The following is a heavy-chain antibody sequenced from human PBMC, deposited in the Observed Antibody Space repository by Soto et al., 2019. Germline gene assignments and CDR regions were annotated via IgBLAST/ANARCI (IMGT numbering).Heavy chain of an antibody. CDR2: INHSGST. D-gene: IGHD3-16*01. Sequence: QLQLQESGPGLVKPSETLSLTCTVSGGSISSSSYYWGWIRQPPGKGLEWIGEINHSGSTNYNPSLKSRVTISVDTSKNQFSLKLSSVTAADTAVYYCARAQGARWFDPWGQGTLVTVSS. J-gene: IGHJ5*02. CDR1: GGSISSSSYY. CDR3: ARAQGARWFDP. V-gene: IGHV4-39*07.